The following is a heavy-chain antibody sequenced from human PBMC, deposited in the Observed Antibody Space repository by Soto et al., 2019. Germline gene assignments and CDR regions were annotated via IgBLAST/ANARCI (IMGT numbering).Heavy chain of an antibody. D-gene: IGHD2-15*01. Sequence: GGSLRLSCAASGFIFDTFDTSWVRQAPGKGLEWVSAIIGHNGRTYYADSVTGRFTISKDNSSKTLYLQMNSLRVEDTAIYYWTKGAVVDDFCGQGVLVTVSS. CDR1: GFIFDTFD. CDR3: TKGAVVDDF. CDR2: IIGHNGRT. J-gene: IGHJ4*02. V-gene: IGHV3-23*01.